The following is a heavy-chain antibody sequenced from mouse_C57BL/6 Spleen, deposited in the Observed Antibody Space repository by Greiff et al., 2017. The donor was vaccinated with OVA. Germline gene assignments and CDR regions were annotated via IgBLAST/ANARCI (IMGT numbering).Heavy chain of an antibody. CDR2: IDPSDSET. CDR1: GYTFTSYW. J-gene: IGHJ2*01. Sequence: VQLQQPGAELVRPGSSVKLSCKASGYTFTSYWMHWVKQRPIQGLEWIGNIDPSDSETYYNQKFKGKATLTVDKSSSTAYLQLRSLTSEDSAVDYCGGREADLYYFDYWGQGTTLTVSS. CDR3: GGREADLYYFDY. V-gene: IGHV1-52*01.